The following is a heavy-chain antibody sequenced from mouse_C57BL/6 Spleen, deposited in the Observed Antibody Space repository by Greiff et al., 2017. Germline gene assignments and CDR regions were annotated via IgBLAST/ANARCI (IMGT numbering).Heavy chain of an antibody. CDR3: ARSGGYNAMDY. V-gene: IGHV1-82*01. D-gene: IGHD3-1*01. CDR2: IYPGDGDT. Sequence: VQLQESGPELVKPGASVKISCKASGYAFSSSWMNWVKQRPGKGLEWIGRIYPGDGDTNYNGKFKGKATLTADKSSSTAYMQLSSLTSEDSAVYFCARSGGYNAMDYWGQGTSVTVSS. CDR1: GYAFSSSW. J-gene: IGHJ4*01.